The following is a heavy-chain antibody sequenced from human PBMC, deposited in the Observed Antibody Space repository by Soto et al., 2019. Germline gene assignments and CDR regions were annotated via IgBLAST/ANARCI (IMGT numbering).Heavy chain of an antibody. D-gene: IGHD6-13*01. J-gene: IGHJ4*02. Sequence: SETLSLTCAVSGYSIRSGYFWGWIRQPPGKGLEWIGSMYHSGITYYNLSLKSRVTISVDTSKNQFSLKLSSVTAADTAVYYCARVQSSSWYVHFDYWGQGTLVTVSS. V-gene: IGHV4-38-2*01. CDR1: GYSIRSGYF. CDR3: ARVQSSSWYVHFDY. CDR2: MYHSGIT.